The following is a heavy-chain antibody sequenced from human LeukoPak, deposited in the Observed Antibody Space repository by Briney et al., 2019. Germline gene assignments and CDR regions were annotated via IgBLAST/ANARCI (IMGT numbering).Heavy chain of an antibody. CDR1: GYTFTSYY. Sequence: GASVKVSCKASGYTFTSYYMHWVRQAPGQGLEWMGIINPSGGSTSYAQKFQGRVTMTRDMSTSTVYMELSSPRSEDTAVYYCARVFVAYCGGDCYQDAFDIWGQGTMVTVSS. D-gene: IGHD2-21*02. CDR3: ARVFVAYCGGDCYQDAFDI. CDR2: INPSGGST. V-gene: IGHV1-46*01. J-gene: IGHJ3*02.